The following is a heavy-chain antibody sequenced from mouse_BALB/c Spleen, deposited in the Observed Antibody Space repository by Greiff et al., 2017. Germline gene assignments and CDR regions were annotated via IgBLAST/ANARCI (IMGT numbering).Heavy chain of an antibody. Sequence: DVQLQESGPGLVKPSQSLSLTCTVTGYSITSDYAWNWIRQFPGNKLEWMGYISYSGSTSYNPSLKSRISITRDTSKNQFFLQLNSVTTEDTATYYCARGDYLFAYWGQGTLVTVSA. D-gene: IGHD2-4*01. CDR3: ARGDYLFAY. V-gene: IGHV3-2*02. CDR2: ISYSGST. CDR1: GYSITSDYA. J-gene: IGHJ3*01.